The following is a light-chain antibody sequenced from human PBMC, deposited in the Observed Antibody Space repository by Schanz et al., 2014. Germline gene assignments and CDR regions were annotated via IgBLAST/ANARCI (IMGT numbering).Light chain of an antibody. J-gene: IGLJ3*02. CDR1: SSNLARNY. V-gene: IGLV1-47*02. CDR2: SNN. Sequence: QSVLTQAPTASGRKGKRVKMASSGSSSNLARNYAYWFQQLPGPPPKLLIYSNNQRPSGVPDLCSGSKSGTSASLAISGLRSEDEADYYCAAWDDSLRRQVFGGGRKLTVL. CDR3: AAWDDSLRRQV.